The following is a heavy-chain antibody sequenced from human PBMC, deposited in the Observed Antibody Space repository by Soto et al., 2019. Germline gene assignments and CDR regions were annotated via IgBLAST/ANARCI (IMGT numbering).Heavy chain of an antibody. CDR3: AEEKITGLFDY. Sequence: SETLSLTCTVSGGSISSYYWSWIRQPPGKGLEWLAYIHNGRSTNFNPSLKSRVTISVDTSKNQFSLKLNSVTAADTAVYYCAEEKITGLFDYWGQGTLVTVP. D-gene: IGHD2-8*02. CDR2: IHNGRST. CDR1: GGSISSYY. V-gene: IGHV4-59*08. J-gene: IGHJ4*02.